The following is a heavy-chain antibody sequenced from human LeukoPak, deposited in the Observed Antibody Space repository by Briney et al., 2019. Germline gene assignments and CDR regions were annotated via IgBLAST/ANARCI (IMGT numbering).Heavy chain of an antibody. J-gene: IGHJ6*02. V-gene: IGHV1-8*01. D-gene: IGHD5-12*01. Sequence: ASVKVSCKASGYTFTSYDINWVRQATGQGLEWMGWMNPNSGNTGYAQKFQGRVTMTRNTSISTAYMELSSLRSEDTAVYYCASGYDSDYYYYYGMDVWGQGTTVTVSS. CDR3: ASGYDSDYYYYYGMDV. CDR1: GYTFTSYD. CDR2: MNPNSGNT.